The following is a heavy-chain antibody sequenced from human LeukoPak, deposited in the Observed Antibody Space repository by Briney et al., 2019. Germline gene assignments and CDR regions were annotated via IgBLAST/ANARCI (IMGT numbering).Heavy chain of an antibody. V-gene: IGHV3-53*05. CDR2: IYSGGST. D-gene: IGHD3-10*01. Sequence: PGGSLRLSCAASGFTVSSNYMTWVRQAPGKGLEWVSVIYSGGSTYSADSVKGRFTISRDNSKNTLYLQMNSLRAEDTAIYYCARGGAITVVRGIIYGLDVWGQGTTVTVSS. CDR3: ARGGAITVVRGIIYGLDV. J-gene: IGHJ6*02. CDR1: GFTVSSNY.